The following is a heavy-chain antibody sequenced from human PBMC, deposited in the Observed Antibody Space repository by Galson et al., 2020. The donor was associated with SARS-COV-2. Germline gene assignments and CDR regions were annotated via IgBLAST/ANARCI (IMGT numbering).Heavy chain of an antibody. Sequence: ETSETLSLTCSVSDGPMSSYYWSWIRQPPGKGLEWIGYISYSGSANYNPYLRSRVTISVDLSKNQFSLKVTSVTAADTAVYYCARDPAPLYGDNYYYGMDVWGRGTTVTVSS. D-gene: IGHD4-17*01. V-gene: IGHV4-59*01. J-gene: IGHJ6*02. CDR3: ARDPAPLYGDNYYYGMDV. CDR1: DGPMSSYY. CDR2: ISYSGSA.